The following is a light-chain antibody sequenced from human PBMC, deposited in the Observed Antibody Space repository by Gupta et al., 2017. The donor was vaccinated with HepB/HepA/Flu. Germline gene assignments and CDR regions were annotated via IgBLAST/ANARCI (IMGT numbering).Light chain of an antibody. Sequence: SALPQPASVSGSPGHPITISCTGTSSDVGGYNYVSWYQQHPGQAPKLMIYDVSNRPSVVANRFSGSKSGNTAALTITGLQAEEEADYYCSSYTSSSTLIVFGTGTKVTVL. J-gene: IGLJ1*01. CDR1: SSDVGGYNY. CDR3: SSYTSSSTLIV. CDR2: DVS. V-gene: IGLV2-14*03.